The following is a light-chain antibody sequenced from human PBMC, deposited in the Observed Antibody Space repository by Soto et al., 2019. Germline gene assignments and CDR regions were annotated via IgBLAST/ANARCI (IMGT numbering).Light chain of an antibody. CDR3: QQYGNWPLT. V-gene: IGKV3D-15*01. CDR1: QNVNIY. CDR2: GAS. J-gene: IGKJ4*01. Sequence: EIVMTQSPATLSVSPGERATLSCRASQNVNIYLAWYQQKPGQATRLLISGASTRATGIPARFSGSGSGTEFTLTISSLQSEDVAVYYCQQYGNWPLTFGGGTNVEIK.